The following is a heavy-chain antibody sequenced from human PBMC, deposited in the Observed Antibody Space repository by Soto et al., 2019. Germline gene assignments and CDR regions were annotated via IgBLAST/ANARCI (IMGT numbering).Heavy chain of an antibody. J-gene: IGHJ4*02. CDR3: AKESIVGAPIGGHFDY. Sequence: GGSLRLSCAASGFTFSSYAMSWVRQAPGKGLEWVSAISGSGGSTYYADSVKGRFTISRDNSKNTLYLQMNSLRAEDTAVYYCAKESIVGAPIGGHFDYWGQGTLVTVSS. CDR1: GFTFSSYA. D-gene: IGHD1-26*01. V-gene: IGHV3-23*01. CDR2: ISGSGGST.